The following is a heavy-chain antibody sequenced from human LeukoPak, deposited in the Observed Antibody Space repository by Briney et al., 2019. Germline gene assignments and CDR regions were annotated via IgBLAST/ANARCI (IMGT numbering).Heavy chain of an antibody. J-gene: IGHJ3*02. Sequence: GGSLRLSCAASGFTFSRYGMNWVRQAPGKGLEWVAFIRLDGSNKYHADSVKGRFTISRDNSKNTLYLQMNSLRAEDTAVYYCARGHVTVSAHDDAFDIWGQGTMVTVSS. CDR2: IRLDGSNK. D-gene: IGHD5/OR15-5a*01. CDR1: GFTFSRYG. V-gene: IGHV3-30*02. CDR3: ARGHVTVSAHDDAFDI.